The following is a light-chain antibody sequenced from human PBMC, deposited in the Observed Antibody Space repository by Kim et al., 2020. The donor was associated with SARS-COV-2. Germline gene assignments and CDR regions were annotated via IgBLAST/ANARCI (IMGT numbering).Light chain of an antibody. CDR1: KLGDKY. CDR3: QAWDSSIVV. Sequence: SVSPGQTASITCSGDKLGDKYARWYQQKPGQSPVLVIYQDSKRPSGIPERFSGSNSGNTATLTISGTQAMDEADYYSQAWDSSIVVFGGGTKLTVL. V-gene: IGLV3-1*01. CDR2: QDS. J-gene: IGLJ2*01.